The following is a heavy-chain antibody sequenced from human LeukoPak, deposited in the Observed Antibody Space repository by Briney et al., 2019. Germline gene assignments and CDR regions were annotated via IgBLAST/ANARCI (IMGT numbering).Heavy chain of an antibody. D-gene: IGHD4/OR15-4a*01. CDR1: GFTVSTNS. CDR2: IYSDNT. V-gene: IGHV3-53*01. Sequence: GGSLRLSCAASGFTVSTNSMSWVRQAPGKGLEWVSFIYSDNTHYSDSVKGRFTISRDNSKNTLYLQMNSLRAEDTAVYYCARRAGAYSHPYDYWGQETLVTASS. J-gene: IGHJ4*02. CDR3: ARRAGAYSHPYDY.